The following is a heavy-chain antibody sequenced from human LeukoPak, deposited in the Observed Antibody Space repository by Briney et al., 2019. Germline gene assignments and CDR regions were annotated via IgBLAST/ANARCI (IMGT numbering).Heavy chain of an antibody. CDR2: INPNRGGT. D-gene: IGHD6-19*01. CDR1: GYTFTGNY. CDR3: ARQASSAWYPDH. V-gene: IGHV1-2*02. J-gene: IGHJ4*02. Sequence: ASMKVSCKTSGYTFTGNYLHWVRQAPGQGLEWMGWINPNRGGTNYAQKLQGRVTMTRDTSVTTAYMELSRLTSDDTAVYYCARQASSAWYPDHWGQGTLVTVSS.